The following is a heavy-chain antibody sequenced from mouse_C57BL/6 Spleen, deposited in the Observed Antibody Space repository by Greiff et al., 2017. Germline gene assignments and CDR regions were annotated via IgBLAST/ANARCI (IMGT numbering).Heavy chain of an antibody. CDR1: GYTFTSYT. D-gene: IGHD1-1*01. CDR2: INPSSGYT. Sequence: QVQLQQSGAELARPGASVKMSCKASGYTFTSYTMHWVKQRPGQGLEWIGYINPSSGYTKYNQKFKDKATLTADKSSSTAYMQLSSLTSEDSAVYYCARDYDGSRHWYFDVWGTGTTVTVSS. V-gene: IGHV1-4*01. CDR3: ARDYDGSRHWYFDV. J-gene: IGHJ1*03.